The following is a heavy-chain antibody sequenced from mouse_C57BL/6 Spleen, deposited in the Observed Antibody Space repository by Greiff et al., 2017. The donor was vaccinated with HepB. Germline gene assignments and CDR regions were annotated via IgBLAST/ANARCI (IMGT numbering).Heavy chain of an antibody. V-gene: IGHV2-5*01. D-gene: IGHD1-1*01. CDR3: AKNGGSRDYYAMDY. CDR1: GFSLTSYG. CDR2: IWRGGST. J-gene: IGHJ4*01. Sequence: VQLKQSGPGLVQPSQSLSITCTVSGFSLTSYGVHWVRQSPGKGLEWLGVIWRGGSTDYNAAFMSRLSITKDNSKSQVFFKMNSLQADDTAIYYCAKNGGSRDYYAMDYWGQGTSVTVSS.